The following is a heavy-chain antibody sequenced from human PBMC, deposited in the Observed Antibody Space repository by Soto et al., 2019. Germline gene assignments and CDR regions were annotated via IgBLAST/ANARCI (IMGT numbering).Heavy chain of an antibody. CDR3: ASSRDGYNYYYGMDV. CDR2: IYYSGST. Sequence: SETLSLTCTVSGGSISSYYWSWIRQPPGKGLEWIGYIYYSGSTNYNPSLKSRVTISVDTSKNQFSLKLSSVTAADTAVYYCASSRDGYNYYYGMDVWGQGTTVTVSS. CDR1: GGSISSYY. J-gene: IGHJ6*02. V-gene: IGHV4-59*01.